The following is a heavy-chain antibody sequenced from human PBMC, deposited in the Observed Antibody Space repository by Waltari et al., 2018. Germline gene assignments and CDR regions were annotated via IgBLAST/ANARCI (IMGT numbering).Heavy chain of an antibody. CDR3: ARDGDIVVVPAAASYYYYGMDV. Sequence: QVQLVQSGAEVKKPGASVKVSCKASGYTFTGYYMHWVRQAPGQGLAWMGWINPNLGGTNYAQKFQGRVTMTRDTSISTAYMELSRLRSDDTAVYYCARDGDIVVVPAAASYYYYGMDVWGQGTTVTVSS. V-gene: IGHV1-2*02. D-gene: IGHD2-2*01. J-gene: IGHJ6*02. CDR1: GYTFTGYY. CDR2: INPNLGGT.